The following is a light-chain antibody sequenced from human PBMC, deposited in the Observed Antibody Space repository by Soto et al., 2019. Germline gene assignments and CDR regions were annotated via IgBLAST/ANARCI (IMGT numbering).Light chain of an antibody. Sequence: QSALTQPRSVSGSPGQSVTISCTGTSSDVGAYDHVSWYQQHPGKAPKLMIHDVNQRPSGVPDRLSGSKSGNTASLTISGLQAEDAADYYCCSFAAMSGYVFGTGTKVTVL. V-gene: IGLV2-11*01. CDR2: DVN. CDR3: CSFAAMSGYV. J-gene: IGLJ1*01. CDR1: SSDVGAYDH.